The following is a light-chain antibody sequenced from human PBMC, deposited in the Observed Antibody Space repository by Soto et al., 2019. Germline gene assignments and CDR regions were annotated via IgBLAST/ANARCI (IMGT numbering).Light chain of an antibody. Sequence: EKVMTQSAGTLSVSLGESATLSSRASQSVDGYLAWYQQKPGQAPRLLIYGASTRATGVTARFRGGGSGTEFTLTISSLQSEDSAVYDCQQYHKWPPITFGQGTRLEIK. CDR1: QSVDGY. V-gene: IGKV3-15*01. J-gene: IGKJ5*01. CDR3: QQYHKWPPIT. CDR2: GAS.